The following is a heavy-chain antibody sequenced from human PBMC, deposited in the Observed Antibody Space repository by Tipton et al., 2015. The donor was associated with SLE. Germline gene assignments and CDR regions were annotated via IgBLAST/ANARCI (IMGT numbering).Heavy chain of an antibody. Sequence: TLSLTCTVSGGSISSGGYYWSWIRQHPGKGLEWIGEIYHSGSTNYNPSLKSRVTISVDTSKNQFSLKLSSVTAADTAVYYCARDRGTGYYYYYMDVWGKGTTVTVSS. CDR3: ARDRGTGYYYYYMDV. CDR2: IYHSGST. V-gene: IGHV4-61*08. D-gene: IGHD3-10*01. J-gene: IGHJ6*03. CDR1: GGSISSGGYY.